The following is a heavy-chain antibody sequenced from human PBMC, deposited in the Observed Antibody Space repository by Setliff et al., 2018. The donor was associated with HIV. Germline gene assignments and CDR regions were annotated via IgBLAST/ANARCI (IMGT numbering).Heavy chain of an antibody. J-gene: IGHJ3*02. D-gene: IGHD3-22*01. Sequence: PGGSLRLSCAASGFTFVNHDIEWVRQAPGNGLEWVSHIGTAGDTYYLDSVKGRFTISREDARNSGYLQMNSLRDDDTAVYFCARTAYYRDSSGYYSVAFDMWGPGTMVTVSS. V-gene: IGHV3-13*01. CDR1: GFTFVNHD. CDR3: ARTAYYRDSSGYYSVAFDM. CDR2: IGTAGDT.